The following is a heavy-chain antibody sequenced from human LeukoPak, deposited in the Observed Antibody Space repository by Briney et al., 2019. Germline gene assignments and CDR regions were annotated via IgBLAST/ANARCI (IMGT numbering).Heavy chain of an antibody. V-gene: IGHV3-23*01. D-gene: IGHD3-22*01. CDR3: AKDANYFDSGSYLIPFDF. CDR1: GFTFSRNA. J-gene: IGHJ4*02. Sequence: GGSLRLSCAASGFTFSRNAMNWVRQAPGKGLEWVASISGNGVDTYYADSVKGRFNISRDNSKNTLYLQINSLRAEDTAVYHCAKDANYFDSGSYLIPFDFWGQGTLVTVSS. CDR2: ISGNGVDT.